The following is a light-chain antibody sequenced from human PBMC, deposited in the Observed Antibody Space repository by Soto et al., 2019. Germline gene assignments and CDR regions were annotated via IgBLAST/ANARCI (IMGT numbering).Light chain of an antibody. J-gene: IGKJ1*01. V-gene: IGKV3-20*01. CDR2: GAS. Sequence: EMVLTQSPDTLAVSPGERATLSCRASQTVSSNFLAWYQQRPGQAPRLLIYGASSRAAGIPDRFSGSGSGTDFTLAISRLESEDLAVYYCQRYGSSRDTVGQVTKLDSK. CDR3: QRYGSSRDT. CDR1: QTVSSNF.